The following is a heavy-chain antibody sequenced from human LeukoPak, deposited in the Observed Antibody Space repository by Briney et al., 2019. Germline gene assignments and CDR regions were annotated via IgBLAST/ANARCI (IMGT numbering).Heavy chain of an antibody. J-gene: IGHJ5*02. CDR3: AALGVVVRGEWFDP. D-gene: IGHD2-15*01. CDR2: IYTSGST. V-gene: IGHV4-4*07. Sequence: PSETLSLTCTVSGGSISSYYWSWIRQPAGKGLEWIGRIYTSGSTNYNPSLKSRVTMPVDTSKNQFSLKLSSVTAADTAVYYCAALGVVVRGEWFDPWGQGTLVTVSS. CDR1: GGSISSYY.